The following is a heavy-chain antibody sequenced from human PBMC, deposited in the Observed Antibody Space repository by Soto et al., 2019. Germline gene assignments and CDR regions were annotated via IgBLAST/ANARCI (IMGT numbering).Heavy chain of an antibody. V-gene: IGHV4-59*01. J-gene: IGHJ4*02. D-gene: IGHD5-12*01. CDR1: GVPISTYY. CDR3: VREAYIGYGHAIDY. CDR2: NYHSGTT. Sequence: SETLSLTCAVSGVPISTYYWSLIRQPPGKGLEWIGYNYHSGTTNYNPSLKSRVTISVDTSKNQFSLRLTSVTAADTAIYYCVREAYIGYGHAIDYWGQGTLVTVSS.